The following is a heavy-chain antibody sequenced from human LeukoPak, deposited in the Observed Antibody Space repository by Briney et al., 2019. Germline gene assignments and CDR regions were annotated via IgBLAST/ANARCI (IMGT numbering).Heavy chain of an antibody. Sequence: GASVKVSCKASGGTFSSYAISWVRQAPGQGLEWMGGIIPIFGTANYAQKFQGRVTITADESTSTAYMELSSLRSEDTAVYYCAGDREWELRGYFDYWGQGTLVTVSS. J-gene: IGHJ4*02. D-gene: IGHD1-26*01. CDR2: IIPIFGTA. V-gene: IGHV1-69*13. CDR3: AGDREWELRGYFDY. CDR1: GGTFSSYA.